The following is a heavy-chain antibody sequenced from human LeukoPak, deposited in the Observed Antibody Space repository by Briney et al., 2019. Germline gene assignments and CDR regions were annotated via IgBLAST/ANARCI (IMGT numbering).Heavy chain of an antibody. D-gene: IGHD3-3*02. CDR1: GYTFTSYA. CDR2: INAGNGNT. CDR3: AKLATSDTGGTY. V-gene: IGHV1-3*01. Sequence: ASVKVSCKASGYTFTSYAMHWVRQAPGQRLEWMGWINAGNGNTKYSQKFQGRVTITRDTSASTAYMELRSLRSEDTAIYYCAKLATSDTGGTYWGQGTLVTVSS. J-gene: IGHJ4*02.